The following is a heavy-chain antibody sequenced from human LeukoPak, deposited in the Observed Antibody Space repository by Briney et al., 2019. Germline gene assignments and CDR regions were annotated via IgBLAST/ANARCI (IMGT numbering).Heavy chain of an antibody. CDR1: GGTFSSYA. CDR2: IIPIFGTA. V-gene: IGHV1-69*13. D-gene: IGHD6-19*01. Sequence: SVKVSCKASGGTFSSYAISWVRQAPGQGLEWMGGIIPIFGTANYAQKFQGRVTITADESTSTAYMELSSLRSEDTAVYYCARPVAPYRHQHYFDYWGQGTLVTVS. J-gene: IGHJ4*02. CDR3: ARPVAPYRHQHYFDY.